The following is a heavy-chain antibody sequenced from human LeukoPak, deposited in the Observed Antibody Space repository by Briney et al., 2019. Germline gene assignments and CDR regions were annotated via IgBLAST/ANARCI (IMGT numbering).Heavy chain of an antibody. J-gene: IGHJ4*02. CDR2: INQDGSER. V-gene: IGHV3-7*01. CDR1: LFTFGTYL. CDR3: ARVMAARSFYFDH. Sequence: PGGSLRLSCAASLFTFGTYLMSWVRQAPGKGLEWVANINQDGSERYLADSVKGRFTISRDNAKKSLYLEMNSLRAGDTAVYYCARVMAARSFYFDHWGQGTLVTVSS. D-gene: IGHD3-16*02.